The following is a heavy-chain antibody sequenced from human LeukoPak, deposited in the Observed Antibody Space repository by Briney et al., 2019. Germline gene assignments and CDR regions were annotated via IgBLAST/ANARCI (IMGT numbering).Heavy chain of an antibody. Sequence: GESLKISCKVSGYSFTTYWIGWVRQMPGRGLEWMGIIWPNDSETRYSPSFQGQVTISAEKSINTAYLQWSSLKASDTAIYYCARHGRLSTGRNYFDFWGREPWSPSPQ. CDR1: GYSFTTYW. D-gene: IGHD2/OR15-2a*01. V-gene: IGHV5-51*01. J-gene: IGHJ4*02. CDR2: IWPNDSET. CDR3: ARHGRLSTGRNYFDF.